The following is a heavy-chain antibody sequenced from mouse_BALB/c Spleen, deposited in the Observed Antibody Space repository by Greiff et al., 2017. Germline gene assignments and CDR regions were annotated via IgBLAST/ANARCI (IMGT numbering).Heavy chain of an antibody. CDR1: GFTFSSYG. V-gene: IGHV5-6-3*01. CDR2: INSNGGNT. J-gene: IGHJ4*01. Sequence: DVHLVESGGGLVQPGGSLKLSCAASGFTFSSYGMSWVRQTPDKRLELVATINSNGGNTYYPDSVKGRFTISRDNAKNALYLQMSSLKSEDTAMYYCAYYYAMDYWGQGTSVTVSS. CDR3: AYYYAMDY.